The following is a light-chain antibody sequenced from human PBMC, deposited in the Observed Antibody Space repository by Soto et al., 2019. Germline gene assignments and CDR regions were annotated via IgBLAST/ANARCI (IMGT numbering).Light chain of an antibody. CDR1: QGISSN. CDR3: QQLNSYPFT. J-gene: IGKJ3*01. V-gene: IGKV1-9*01. Sequence: IQLTHSPSSLSASVGDRVTTTCRVSQGISSNLAWYQQKPGQAPKLLIYAASTLQSGVPSRFSGSGAGTDFTLTISSLPPEDFATYYCQQLNSYPFTFGPGTKGAIK. CDR2: AAS.